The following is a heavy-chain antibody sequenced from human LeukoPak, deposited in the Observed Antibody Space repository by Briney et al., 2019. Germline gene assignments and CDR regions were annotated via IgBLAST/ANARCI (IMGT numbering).Heavy chain of an antibody. CDR2: IYYSGST. CDR1: GVSISSGDYY. CDR3: ASSVVTPSPAFYY. Sequence: SETLSLTCTVSGVSISSGDYYWSWIRQPPGKGLEWIGYIYYSGSTYYNPSLKSRVTISVDTSKTQFSLKLSSVTAADTAVYYCASSVVTPSPAFYYWGQGTLVTVSS. D-gene: IGHD4-23*01. V-gene: IGHV4-30-4*01. J-gene: IGHJ4*02.